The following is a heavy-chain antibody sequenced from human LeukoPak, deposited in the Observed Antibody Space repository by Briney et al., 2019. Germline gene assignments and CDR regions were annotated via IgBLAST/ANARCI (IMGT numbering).Heavy chain of an antibody. CDR1: GGSVSNDY. D-gene: IGHD5-18*01. Sequence: SETLSLTCSVSGGSVSNDYWSWIRQPPGKGLEWIGYIYYSGSTNYKPSLKSRVTISVDTSKNQFSLKLSSVTAADTAVYYCARGVLSNGNVFDYWGQGTRSPSPQ. CDR3: ARGVLSNGNVFDY. CDR2: IYYSGST. J-gene: IGHJ4*02. V-gene: IGHV4-59*02.